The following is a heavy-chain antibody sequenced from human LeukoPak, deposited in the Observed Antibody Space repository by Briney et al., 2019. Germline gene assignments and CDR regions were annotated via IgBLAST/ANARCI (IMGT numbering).Heavy chain of an antibody. CDR1: GGSISSSSYY. CDR3: ARVTPLVAAHNWFDP. Sequence: SETLSLTCTVSGGSISSSSYYWGWIRQPPGKGLEWIGSIYYSGSTYYNPSLKSRVTISVDTSKNQFSLKLSSVTAADTAVYYCARVTPLVAAHNWFDPWGQGTLVTVSS. D-gene: IGHD6-6*01. CDR2: IYYSGST. J-gene: IGHJ5*02. V-gene: IGHV4-39*07.